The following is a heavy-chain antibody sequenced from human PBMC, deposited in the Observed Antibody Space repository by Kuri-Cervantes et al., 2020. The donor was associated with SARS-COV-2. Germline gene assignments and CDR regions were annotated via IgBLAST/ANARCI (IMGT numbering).Heavy chain of an antibody. V-gene: IGHV4-61*02. Sequence: SCIVSGGSISSGSFYWSWIRQPAGKGLEWIGRIYTSGSTNYNPSLKSRVTISVDTSKNQFSLKLSSVTAADTAVYYCARGTSNHIYYYYYMDVWGKGTTVTVSS. D-gene: IGHD4-11*01. CDR1: GGSISSGSFY. CDR2: IYTSGST. CDR3: ARGTSNHIYYYYYMDV. J-gene: IGHJ6*03.